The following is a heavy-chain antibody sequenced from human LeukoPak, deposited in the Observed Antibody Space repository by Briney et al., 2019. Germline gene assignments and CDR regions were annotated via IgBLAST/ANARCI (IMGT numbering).Heavy chain of an antibody. J-gene: IGHJ4*02. Sequence: QPGGSLRLSCAASGFTFSSYAMSWDRQAPGKGLEWVSAISGSGGSTYYADSVKGRFTISRDNSKNTLYLQMNSLRAEDTAVYYCAKWGYIVVVPAAIRDDYWGQGTLVTVSS. CDR1: GFTFSSYA. V-gene: IGHV3-23*01. D-gene: IGHD2-2*01. CDR2: ISGSGGST. CDR3: AKWGYIVVVPAAIRDDY.